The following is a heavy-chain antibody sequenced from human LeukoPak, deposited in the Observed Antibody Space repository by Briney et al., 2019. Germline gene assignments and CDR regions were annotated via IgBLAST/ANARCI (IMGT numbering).Heavy chain of an antibody. CDR2: IRFTGSYI. V-gene: IGHV3-21*04. D-gene: IGHD3-22*01. J-gene: IGHJ3*02. CDR1: GFTFSSYS. CDR3: ARGGRGSAAVVAPRSFDI. Sequence: GGSLRLSCAASGFTFSSYSMNWVRQAPGRGLEWVSSIRFTGSYIYYADSVKGRFIISRDISKNTLYLQMNSLRAEDSALYYCARGGRGSAAVVAPRSFDIWGQGTMVTVSS.